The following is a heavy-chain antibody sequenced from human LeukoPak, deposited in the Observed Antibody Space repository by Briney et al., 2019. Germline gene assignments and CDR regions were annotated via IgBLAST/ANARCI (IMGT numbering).Heavy chain of an antibody. J-gene: IGHJ3*02. CDR1: GFTFSRYA. V-gene: IGHV3-64D*06. D-gene: IGHD3-16*01. Sequence: GGSLRLSCSASGFTFSRYAMHWVRQAPGKGLEYVSGINNNGDSTYYSDSVKARLTISRDNSKNTLSLQMASLRAEDTAVYYCVKTMMTFGGVIRTDAFDIWGQGTMVIVSS. CDR2: INNNGDST. CDR3: VKTMMTFGGVIRTDAFDI.